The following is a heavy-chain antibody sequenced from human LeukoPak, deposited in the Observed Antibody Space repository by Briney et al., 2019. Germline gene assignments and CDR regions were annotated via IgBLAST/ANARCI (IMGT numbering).Heavy chain of an antibody. CDR3: ASPSGSYYFDY. D-gene: IGHD1-26*01. Sequence: RPGGSLRLSCAASGFTVSSNYMSWVRQAPGKGLEWVSVIYSGGSTYYADSVKGRFTISRDNSKNTLYLQMNSPRAEDTAVYYCASPSGSYYFDYWGQGTLVTVSS. CDR1: GFTVSSNY. J-gene: IGHJ4*02. CDR2: IYSGGST. V-gene: IGHV3-66*02.